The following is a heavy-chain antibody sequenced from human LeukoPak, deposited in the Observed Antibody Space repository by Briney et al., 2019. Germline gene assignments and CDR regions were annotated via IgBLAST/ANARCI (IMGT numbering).Heavy chain of an antibody. J-gene: IGHJ4*02. D-gene: IGHD6-19*01. CDR3: AREVSSGWSGYYFDY. CDR2: ISSSSSTI. CDR1: GFTFSGYS. V-gene: IGHV3-48*01. Sequence: PGGSLRLSCAASGFTFSGYSMNWVRQAPGKGLEWVSYISSSSSTIYYADSVKGRFTISRYNAKNSLYLQMNSLRAEDTAVYYCAREVSSGWSGYYFDYWGQGTLVTVSS.